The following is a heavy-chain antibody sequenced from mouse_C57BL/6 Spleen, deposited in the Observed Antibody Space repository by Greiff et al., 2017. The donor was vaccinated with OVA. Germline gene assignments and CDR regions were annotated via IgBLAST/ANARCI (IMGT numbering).Heavy chain of an antibody. CDR3: AIYGSSFYYYAMDY. Sequence: VQLQQPGAELVMPGASVKLSCKASGYTFTSYWMHWVKQRPGQGLEWIGEIDPSDSYTNYNQKFKGKSTLTVDKSSSTAYMQLSSLTSEDSAVYYCAIYGSSFYYYAMDYWGQGTSVTVSS. J-gene: IGHJ4*01. CDR1: GYTFTSYW. CDR2: IDPSDSYT. V-gene: IGHV1-69*01. D-gene: IGHD1-1*01.